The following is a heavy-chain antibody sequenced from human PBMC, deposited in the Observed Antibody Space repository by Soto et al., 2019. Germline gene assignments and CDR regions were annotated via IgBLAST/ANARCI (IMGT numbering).Heavy chain of an antibody. CDR3: AKIPGYYYDSSGYYFDY. CDR2: ISGSGGST. V-gene: IGHV3-23*01. CDR1: GFTFSSYA. D-gene: IGHD3-22*01. Sequence: HPGGSLRLSCAASGFTFSSYAMSWVRQAPGKGLEWVSAISGSGGSTYYADSVKGRFTISRDNSKNTLYLQMNSLRAEDTAVYYCAKIPGYYYDSSGYYFDYWGQGTLVTVSS. J-gene: IGHJ4*02.